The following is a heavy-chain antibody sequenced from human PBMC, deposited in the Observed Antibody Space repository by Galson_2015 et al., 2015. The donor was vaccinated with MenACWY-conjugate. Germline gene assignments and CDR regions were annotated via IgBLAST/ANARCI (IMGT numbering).Heavy chain of an antibody. D-gene: IGHD4-23*01. CDR1: GFTFDAYG. Sequence: SLRLSCAASGFTFDAYGIHWVRQAPGKGLEWVAAISYDGHKKYYSDSVKARFTISRDNSKNTVYLQMNGLRVEETAVYFYAREWNDYGGPPSYWGQGTLVTVSS. CDR3: AREWNDYGGPPSY. J-gene: IGHJ4*02. V-gene: IGHV3-33*01. CDR2: ISYDGHKK.